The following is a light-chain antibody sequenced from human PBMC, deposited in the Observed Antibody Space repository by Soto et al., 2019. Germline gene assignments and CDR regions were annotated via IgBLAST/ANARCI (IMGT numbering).Light chain of an antibody. CDR2: KTS. CDR3: QHYNSYSRT. V-gene: IGKV1-5*03. J-gene: IGKJ1*01. Sequence: DIHMTQSPSTLSASLVDIVTITCXASQSISSWLAWYQQRPGKAPNLLIYKTSNLESGVPSRFSGSGSGTEFTLTISSLQPDDYATYYCQHYNSYSRTFGQGTKVDIK. CDR1: QSISSW.